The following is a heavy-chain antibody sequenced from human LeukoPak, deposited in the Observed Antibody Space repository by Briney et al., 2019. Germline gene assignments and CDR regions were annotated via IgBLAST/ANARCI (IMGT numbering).Heavy chain of an antibody. CDR2: IYSSGST. V-gene: IGHV4-39*07. J-gene: IGHJ3*02. CDR1: GVSISSGSNY. D-gene: IGHD3-10*01. CDR3: ARSDGYGLVGI. Sequence: SETLSLTCRVSGVSISSGSNYWGWIRQPPGKTLEWIGSIYSSGSTYYNSSRKSRIIILIDTAKNHFSLNPSSVTAADTAVYYCARSDGYGLVGIWGQGTMVTVSS.